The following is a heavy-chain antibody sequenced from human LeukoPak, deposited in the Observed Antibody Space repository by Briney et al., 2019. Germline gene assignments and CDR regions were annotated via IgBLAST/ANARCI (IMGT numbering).Heavy chain of an antibody. CDR2: INHSGST. D-gene: IGHD2-15*01. Sequence: PSETLSLTCAVYGGSFSGYYWSWLRQPPGKGLEWIGEINHSGSTNYNPSLKSRVTISVDTSKNQFSLKLSSVTAADTAVYYCASRPSVVVVAAYYFDYWGQGTLVTVSS. V-gene: IGHV4-34*01. CDR1: GGSFSGYY. CDR3: ASRPSVVVVAAYYFDY. J-gene: IGHJ4*02.